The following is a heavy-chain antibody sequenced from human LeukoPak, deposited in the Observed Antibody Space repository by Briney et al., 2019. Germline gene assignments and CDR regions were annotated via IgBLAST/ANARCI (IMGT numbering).Heavy chain of an antibody. CDR1: GGPFSGYY. CDR2: INHCGST. Sequence: PSETLSLTCAVYGGPFSGYYWSWIRQPPGKGLEWIGEINHCGSTNYNPSLKSRVTISVDTSKNQFSLKLSSVTAADTAVYYCARKRGLGWFGKLQAFDIWGQGTMVTVSS. J-gene: IGHJ3*02. V-gene: IGHV4-34*01. D-gene: IGHD3-10*01. CDR3: ARKRGLGWFGKLQAFDI.